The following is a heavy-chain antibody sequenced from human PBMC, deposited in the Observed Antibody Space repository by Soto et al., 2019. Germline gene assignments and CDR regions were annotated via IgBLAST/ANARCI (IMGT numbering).Heavy chain of an antibody. CDR2: IGTSGKTI. J-gene: IGHJ4*02. CDR3: AKRRYYYDSSGYDY. V-gene: IGHV3-48*03. D-gene: IGHD3-22*01. Sequence: GGSLRLSCAVSGFTFSSYEMHWVRQAPGKGLEWVSYIGTSGKTIYYADSVRGRFTISRDNAKNSLYLQMNSLRAEDTAVYFCAKRRYYYDSSGYDYWGQGTLVTVSS. CDR1: GFTFSSYE.